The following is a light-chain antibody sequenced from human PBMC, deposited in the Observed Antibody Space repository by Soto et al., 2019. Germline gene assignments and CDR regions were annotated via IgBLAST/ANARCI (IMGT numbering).Light chain of an antibody. CDR3: QQYESTPPT. CDR1: QSVLYSSNNKNY. Sequence: DIVMTQSLDSLAVSLGERATINCKSSQSVLYSSNNKNYLAWYQQRPGQPPKLLIYWASTRESGVPDRFSGSGSGTDFTRTITSLQAEDVAVYYCQQYESTPPTFGQGTKLEIK. CDR2: WAS. V-gene: IGKV4-1*01. J-gene: IGKJ2*01.